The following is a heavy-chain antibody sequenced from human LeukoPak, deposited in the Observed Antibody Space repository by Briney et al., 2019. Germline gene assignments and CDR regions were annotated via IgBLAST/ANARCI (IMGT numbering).Heavy chain of an antibody. CDR1: GFTFSIYA. CDR2: ISSSSSYI. D-gene: IGHD6-13*01. J-gene: IGHJ4*02. Sequence: GGSLRLSCAASGFTFSIYAMNWVRQAPGKGLEWVSSISSSSSYIYYADSMKGRFTISRDDAKNSLYLQMSSLRAEDTAVYYCARGTDITATGSDFWGQETLVTVSS. CDR3: ARGTDITATGSDF. V-gene: IGHV3-21*01.